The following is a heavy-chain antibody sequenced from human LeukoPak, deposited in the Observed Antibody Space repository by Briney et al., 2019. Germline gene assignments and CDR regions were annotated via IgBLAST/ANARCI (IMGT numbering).Heavy chain of an antibody. CDR2: ISSSSSYT. V-gene: IGHV3-11*03. CDR3: ARTDIVVDDSEYFQH. J-gene: IGHJ1*01. CDR1: GFTFSDYY. D-gene: IGHD2-2*01. Sequence: GGSLRLSCAASGFTFSDYYMSWIRQAPGKGLEWVSYISSSSSYTNYADSVKGRFTISRDNAKNSLYLQMNSLRAADTAVYYCARTDIVVDDSEYFQHWGQGTLVTVSS.